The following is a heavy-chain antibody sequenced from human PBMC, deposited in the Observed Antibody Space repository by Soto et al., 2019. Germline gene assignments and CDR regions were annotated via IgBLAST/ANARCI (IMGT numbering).Heavy chain of an antibody. Sequence: GGSLRLSCAASGLTFSSYAMNWVRQAPGKGLEWVSVISGSDGSTYYADSVKGRFIISRDDSKNTLYLEMNSLKTEDTAVYHCTTLSYCRGSSCFSVLDSWGQGTLVTVSS. CDR1: GLTFSSYA. D-gene: IGHD2-2*01. CDR2: ISGSDGST. V-gene: IGHV3-23*01. J-gene: IGHJ4*02. CDR3: TTLSYCRGSSCFSVLDS.